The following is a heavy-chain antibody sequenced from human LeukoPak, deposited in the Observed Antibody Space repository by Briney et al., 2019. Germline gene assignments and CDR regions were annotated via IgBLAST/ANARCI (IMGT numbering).Heavy chain of an antibody. Sequence: ASVKVSCKASGYTFTSYGISWVRQAPGQGLEWMGWISACNGNTNYAQKLQGRVTMTTDTSTSTAYMELRSLRSDDTAVYYCARDSNIYYYDSSGYYYYFDYWGQGTLVTVSS. CDR3: ARDSNIYYYDSSGYYYYFDY. D-gene: IGHD3-22*01. CDR1: GYTFTSYG. CDR2: ISACNGNT. V-gene: IGHV1-18*01. J-gene: IGHJ4*02.